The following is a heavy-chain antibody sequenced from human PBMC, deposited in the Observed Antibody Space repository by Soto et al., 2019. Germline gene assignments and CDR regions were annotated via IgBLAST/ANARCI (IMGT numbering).Heavy chain of an antibody. V-gene: IGHV3-23*01. J-gene: IGHJ4*02. Sequence: GGSLRLSSAASGFTFSSYALSWVRQAPGKGLEWISAISGSGSSRYYADSVKGRFTISRDNSKNTLYLLINSLRAEDTAVYYCAKATVEYSSSWPFDYWGQGTQVTVSS. D-gene: IGHD6-13*01. CDR1: GFTFSSYA. CDR3: AKATVEYSSSWPFDY. CDR2: ISGSGSSR.